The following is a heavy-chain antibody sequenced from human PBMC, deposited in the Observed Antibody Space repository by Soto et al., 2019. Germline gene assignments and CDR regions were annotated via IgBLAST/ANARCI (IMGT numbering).Heavy chain of an antibody. Sequence: PGGSLRLSCAASGFTVSSKYMSWVRQAPGKGLEWVSLIQSGSHTYYADSVKGRFTISRDNAENTLYLQMNSLRAEDTAVYYCARDQIAVAGYSNGAFDIWGQGTMVTVSS. CDR3: ARDQIAVAGYSNGAFDI. J-gene: IGHJ3*02. CDR1: GFTVSSKY. D-gene: IGHD6-19*01. CDR2: IQSGSHT. V-gene: IGHV3-66*01.